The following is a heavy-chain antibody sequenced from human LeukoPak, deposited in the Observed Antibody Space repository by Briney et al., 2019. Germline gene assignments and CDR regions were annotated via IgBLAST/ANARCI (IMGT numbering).Heavy chain of an antibody. V-gene: IGHV1-18*01. Sequence: ASVKVSCKASGYTFTSYGISWVGQAPGQGLEWMGWISAYNGNTNYAQKLHGRVTMTTDTSTTTAYMERRSLRSDDTAVYYCARDPATYNWNDVDYFDYWGQGTLVTVSS. CDR1: GYTFTSYG. CDR3: ARDPATYNWNDVDYFDY. D-gene: IGHD1-1*01. CDR2: ISAYNGNT. J-gene: IGHJ4*02.